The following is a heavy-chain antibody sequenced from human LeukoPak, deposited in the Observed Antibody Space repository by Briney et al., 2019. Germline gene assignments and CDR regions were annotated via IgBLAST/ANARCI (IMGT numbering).Heavy chain of an antibody. CDR1: GGSIGSSSYY. J-gene: IGHJ4*02. CDR2: IYYSGST. Sequence: PSETLSLTCTVSGGSIGSSSYYWGWIRQPPGKGLEWIGSIYYSGSTYYNPSLKSRVTISVDTSKNQFSLKLSSVTAADTAVYYCARDRLGYSYGQFDYWGQGTLVTVSS. V-gene: IGHV4-39*07. CDR3: ARDRLGYSYGQFDY. D-gene: IGHD5-18*01.